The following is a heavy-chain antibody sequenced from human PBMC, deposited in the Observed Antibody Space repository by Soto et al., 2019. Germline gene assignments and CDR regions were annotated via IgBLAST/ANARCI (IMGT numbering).Heavy chain of an antibody. CDR2: IYWDDDK. J-gene: IGHJ5*02. V-gene: IGHV2-5*02. CDR1: GFSLSTSGVG. CDR3: AHRLGGSYDNWFDP. D-gene: IGHD1-26*01. Sequence: QITLKESGPTLVKPTQTLTLTCTFSGFSLSTSGVGVGWIRQPPGKALEWLALIYWDDDKRYSPSLKSRLTITKDTSKNHVVLTMTNMDPVDTATYYCAHRLGGSYDNWFDPWGQGTLVTVSS.